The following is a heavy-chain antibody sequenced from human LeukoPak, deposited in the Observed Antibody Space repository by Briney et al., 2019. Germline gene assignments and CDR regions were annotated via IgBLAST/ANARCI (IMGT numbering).Heavy chain of an antibody. CDR3: ARGYSSGWYYFDY. V-gene: IGHV1-2*02. CDR2: INPNSGGT. CDR1: GYTFTGYY. D-gene: IGHD6-19*01. Sequence: APVKVSCKASGYTFTGYYMHWVRQAPGQGLEWMGWINPNSGGTNYAQKFQGRVTMTRDTSISTAYMELSRLRSDDTAVYYCARGYSSGWYYFDYWGQGTLVTVSS. J-gene: IGHJ4*02.